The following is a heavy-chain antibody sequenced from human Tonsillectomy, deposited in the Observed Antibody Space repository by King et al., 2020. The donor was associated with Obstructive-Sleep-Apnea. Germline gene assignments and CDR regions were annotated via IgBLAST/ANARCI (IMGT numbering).Heavy chain of an antibody. J-gene: IGHJ3*02. V-gene: IGHV1-2*04. Sequence: QLVQSGAEVKKPGASVKVSCKASGYTFTDYYMHWVRQAPGQGLEWMGWINPNSGGTNYAQKFQGWVTMTRDTSISTAYMELSRLRSDDTAEYYCARSAYCRSTSFYACDIWGQGTMVTVSS. D-gene: IGHD2-2*01. CDR3: ARSAYCRSTSFYACDI. CDR1: GYTFTDYY. CDR2: INPNSGGT.